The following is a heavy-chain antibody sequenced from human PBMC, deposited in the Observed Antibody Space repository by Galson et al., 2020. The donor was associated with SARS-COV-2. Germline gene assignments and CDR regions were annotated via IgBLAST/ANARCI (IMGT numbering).Heavy chain of an antibody. CDR3: ARDGQWLAPYLPRYNWFDP. CDR2: MNPNSGNT. V-gene: IGHV1-8*01. D-gene: IGHD6-19*01. Sequence: ASVKVSCKASGYTFTSYDINWVRQATGQGLEWMGWMNPNSGNTGYAQKFQGRVTMTRNTSISTAYMELSSLRSEDTAVYYCARDGQWLAPYLPRYNWFDPWGQGTLVTVSS. CDR1: GYTFTSYD. J-gene: IGHJ5*02.